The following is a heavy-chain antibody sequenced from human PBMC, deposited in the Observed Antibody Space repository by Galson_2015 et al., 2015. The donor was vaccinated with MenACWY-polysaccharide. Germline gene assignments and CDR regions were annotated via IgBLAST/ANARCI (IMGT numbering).Heavy chain of an antibody. CDR3: AKGGYSDYNPFHS. Sequence: SLRLSCAASGFTVSSNYMSWVRQAPGKGLEWVAFIRYDGSFTYYADSVKGRFTISKDNSKNTLHLQMNSLRAEDAAVYYCAKGGYSDYNPFHSWGQGIQVTVSS. CDR1: GFTVSSNY. V-gene: IGHV3-30*02. D-gene: IGHD4-11*01. J-gene: IGHJ5*01. CDR2: IRYDGSFT.